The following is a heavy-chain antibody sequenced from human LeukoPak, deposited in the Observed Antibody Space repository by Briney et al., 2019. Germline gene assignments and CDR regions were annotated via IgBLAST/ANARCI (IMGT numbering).Heavy chain of an antibody. J-gene: IGHJ5*02. CDR2: ISSSSSTI. D-gene: IGHD2-2*01. CDR3: ARDGNRRGYCSSTSCPNWFDP. Sequence: GGSLRLSCAASGFTFSSYSMNWVRQAPGKGLEWGSYISSSSSTIYYADSVKGRFTISRDNAENSLYLQMNSLRAEDTAVYYCARDGNRRGYCSSTSCPNWFDPWGQGTLVTVSS. V-gene: IGHV3-48*01. CDR1: GFTFSSYS.